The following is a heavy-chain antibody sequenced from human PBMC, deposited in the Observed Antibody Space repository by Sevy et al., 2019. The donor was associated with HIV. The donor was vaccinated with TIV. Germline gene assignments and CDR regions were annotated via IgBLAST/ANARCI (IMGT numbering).Heavy chain of an antibody. V-gene: IGHV5-51*01. D-gene: IGHD2-2*01. CDR2: IYPGDSDT. CDR3: ARRIDVGYCSSTSCYFKYNWFDP. CDR1: GYSFTSYW. J-gene: IGHJ5*02. Sequence: GESLKISCKGSGYSFTSYWIGWVRQMPGKGLEWMGIIYPGDSDTRYSPSFQGQVTISADKSISTAYLQWSSLKASDTAMYYCARRIDVGYCSSTSCYFKYNWFDPWGQGTLVTVSS.